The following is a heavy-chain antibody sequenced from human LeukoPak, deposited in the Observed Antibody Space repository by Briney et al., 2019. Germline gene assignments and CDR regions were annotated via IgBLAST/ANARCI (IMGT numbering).Heavy chain of an antibody. CDR1: GASFSNDYH. Sequence: SEALSLTCTVSGASFSNDYHWGWIRQSPGKGLEWIGTMGYGGRTYFSPSLKSRVSLSIDMSRTYFSLILKSVSAADTAVYYCARTKGRAVGQTAFQYWGQGTLVTVSA. J-gene: IGHJ4*02. CDR3: ARTKGRAVGQTAFQY. CDR2: MGYGGRT. V-gene: IGHV4-39*07. D-gene: IGHD1-26*01.